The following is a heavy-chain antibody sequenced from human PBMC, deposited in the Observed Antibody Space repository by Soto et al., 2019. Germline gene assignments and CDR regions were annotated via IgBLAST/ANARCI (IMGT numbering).Heavy chain of an antibody. Sequence: QVPLVQSGAEVQKPGASVKVSCKASGYTFTDYYMHWVRQAPGPGLEWMGWINPNSGGTNYAQKFQGWVTMNRDTSGSAAYMEQSRLKSDDTAIYYCERCREWGATTYFDYWGQGALVTVSS. V-gene: IGHV1-2*04. D-gene: IGHD5-12*01. CDR2: INPNSGGT. J-gene: IGHJ4*02. CDR1: GYTFTDYY. CDR3: ERCREWGATTYFDY.